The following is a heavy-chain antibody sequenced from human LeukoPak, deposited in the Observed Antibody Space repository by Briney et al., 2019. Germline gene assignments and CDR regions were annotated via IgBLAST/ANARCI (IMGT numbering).Heavy chain of an antibody. J-gene: IGHJ5*02. D-gene: IGHD4-17*01. CDR1: GGSISSYH. V-gene: IGHV4-4*07. CDR3: ARAYDYGSSNWFDP. Sequence: SDTLSLICTVSGGSISSYHWSWIRQPAGKGLEWIGRIYNSGSTNYNPSLKSRVTMSVDTSKNQFSLKLSSVTAADTAVYYCARAYDYGSSNWFDPWGQGTLVTVSS. CDR2: IYNSGST.